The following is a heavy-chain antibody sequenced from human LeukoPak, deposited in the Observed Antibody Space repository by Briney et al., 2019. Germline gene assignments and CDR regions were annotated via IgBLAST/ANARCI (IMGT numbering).Heavy chain of an antibody. J-gene: IGHJ4*02. Sequence: GGSLRLSCTGSGFTFSSYEMNWVRQAPGKGLEWVSYISSSGSTIYYSDSVKGRFTISRDNAKNSLYLQMNSLRAEDTAVYYCARDSGSSWPIDYWGQGTLVTVSS. V-gene: IGHV3-48*03. D-gene: IGHD6-13*01. CDR3: ARDSGSSWPIDY. CDR1: GFTFSSYE. CDR2: ISSSGSTI.